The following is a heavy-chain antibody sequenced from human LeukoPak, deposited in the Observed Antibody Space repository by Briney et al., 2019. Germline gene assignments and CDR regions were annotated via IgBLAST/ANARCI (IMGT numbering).Heavy chain of an antibody. CDR1: GFTFSSYE. CDR3: AKEDEYYYGSGMFDY. CDR2: ISSSGSTI. J-gene: IGHJ4*02. Sequence: PGGSLRLSCAASGFTFSSYEMNWVRQAPGKGLEWVSYISSSGSTIYYADSVKGRFTISRDNAKNSLYLQMNSLRAEDTAVYYCAKEDEYYYGSGMFDYWGQGTLVTVSS. V-gene: IGHV3-48*03. D-gene: IGHD3-10*01.